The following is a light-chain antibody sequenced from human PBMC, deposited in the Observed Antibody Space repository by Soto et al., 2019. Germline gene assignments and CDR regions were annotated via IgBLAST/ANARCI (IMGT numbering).Light chain of an antibody. CDR1: QSVLYSSNNKNY. CDR2: WAS. Sequence: DIVMTQSPESLAVSLGERATINCKSSQSVLYSSNNKNYLAWYQQKPGQPPKLLIYWASTRESGVPDRFSGSGSGTDFTLTISSLQAEDVAVYYCQQYYSTPRTFGPGTKVDIK. V-gene: IGKV4-1*01. J-gene: IGKJ3*01. CDR3: QQYYSTPRT.